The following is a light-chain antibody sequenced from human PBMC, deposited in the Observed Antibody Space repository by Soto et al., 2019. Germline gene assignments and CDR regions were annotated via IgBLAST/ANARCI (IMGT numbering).Light chain of an antibody. CDR1: QSLFNPDGKTY. CDR3: MQYRQIPYS. CDR2: GVS. V-gene: IGKV2-29*02. Sequence: DIAMTQIPLSLSVTPGQPAAISCRSSQSLFNPDGKTYLHWFLQKPGQPPQLLITGVSTRFSGVADRFIGSGSGTDFTLKISRVEAEDVGVYFCMQYRQIPYSFGQWTKLEIK. J-gene: IGKJ2*01.